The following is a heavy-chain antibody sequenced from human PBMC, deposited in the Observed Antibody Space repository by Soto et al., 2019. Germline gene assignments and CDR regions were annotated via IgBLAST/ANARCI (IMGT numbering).Heavy chain of an antibody. Sequence: QVQLVKSGGGLVKPGGSLRLSCAASGFTFSDYYMSWIRRAPGKGLEWVSYINSSSTYTNYADSVKGRFTISRINAKNSLYLQMNSLRAEDTAVYYCARIIAAAGGRRYFDLWGRGTLVTVS. D-gene: IGHD6-13*01. CDR1: GFTFSDYY. CDR3: ARIIAAAGGRRYFDL. CDR2: INSSSTYT. J-gene: IGHJ2*01. V-gene: IGHV3-11*05.